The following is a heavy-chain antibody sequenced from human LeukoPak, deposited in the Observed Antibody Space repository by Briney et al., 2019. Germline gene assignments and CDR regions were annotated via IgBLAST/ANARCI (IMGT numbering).Heavy chain of an antibody. CDR3: ARDGVGFFDY. J-gene: IGHJ4*02. D-gene: IGHD1-26*01. CDR1: GGSIGSYY. Sequence: SETLSLTCTVSGGSIGSYYWSWIRQPPGKGLEWIGYIYYSGSTNYNPSLKSRVTISVDTSKNQFSLKLSSVTAADTAVYYCARDGVGFFDYWGQGTLVTVSS. CDR2: IYYSGST. V-gene: IGHV4-59*01.